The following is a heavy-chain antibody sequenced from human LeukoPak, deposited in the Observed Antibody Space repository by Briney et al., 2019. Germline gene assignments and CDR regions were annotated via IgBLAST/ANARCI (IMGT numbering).Heavy chain of an antibody. D-gene: IGHD6-13*01. Sequence: GGSLRLSCAASGFTFDDYGMSWVRQAPGKGLEWVSGINWNGGSTGYADSVKGRFTISRDNAKNSLYLQMNSLRAEDTALYYCAGEVFTGDSGSWLVEYYYYMDVWGKGTTVTVSS. CDR1: GFTFDDYG. V-gene: IGHV3-20*04. CDR3: AGEVFTGDSGSWLVEYYYYMDV. CDR2: INWNGGST. J-gene: IGHJ6*03.